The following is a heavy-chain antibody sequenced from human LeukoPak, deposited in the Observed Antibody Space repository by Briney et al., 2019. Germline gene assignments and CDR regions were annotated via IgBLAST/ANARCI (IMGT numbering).Heavy chain of an antibody. CDR2: IYYSGST. CDR1: GGSISSSSYY. Sequence: SETLSLTCTVSGGSISSSSYYWGWIRQPPGKGLEWIGSIYYSGSTYYNPSLKSRVTISVDTSKNQFSLKLSSVTAADTAVYYCARGSRPRIAVAGTSRWFDPWGQGTLVTVSS. J-gene: IGHJ5*02. D-gene: IGHD6-19*01. CDR3: ARGSRPRIAVAGTSRWFDP. V-gene: IGHV4-39*01.